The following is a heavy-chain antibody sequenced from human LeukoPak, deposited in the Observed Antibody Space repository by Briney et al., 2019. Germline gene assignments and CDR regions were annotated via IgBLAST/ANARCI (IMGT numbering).Heavy chain of an antibody. V-gene: IGHV4-38-2*02. CDR3: SRLDY. CDR1: GYSISSGYY. Sequence: PSETLSLTCTVSGYSISSGYYWGWIRQPPGKGLEWIGSIYHSGSTYYNPSLKSRVTISVDTSKNQFSLKLSSVTAADTAVYYCSRLDYWGQGTLVTVSS. J-gene: IGHJ4*02. CDR2: IYHSGST.